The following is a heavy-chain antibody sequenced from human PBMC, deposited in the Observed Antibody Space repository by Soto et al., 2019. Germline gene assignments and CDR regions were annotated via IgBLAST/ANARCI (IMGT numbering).Heavy chain of an antibody. D-gene: IGHD5-18*01. CDR1: GYTFTSYG. V-gene: IGHV1-18*01. CDR2: INAYNGNT. Sequence: QVQLVQSGAEVKKPGASVKVSCKASGYTFTSYGISWVRQAPGQGLEWMGWINAYNGNTNNAQKLQGRVTMTPDTSTSTGYMELRSLRLDDTAVYYCARDVGYGLIDYWGQGTLVTVSS. CDR3: ARDVGYGLIDY. J-gene: IGHJ4*02.